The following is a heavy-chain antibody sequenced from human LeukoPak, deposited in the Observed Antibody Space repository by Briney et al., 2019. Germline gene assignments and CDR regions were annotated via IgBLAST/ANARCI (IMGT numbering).Heavy chain of an antibody. V-gene: IGHV3-74*01. CDR3: VSFYGTY. CDR2: INSDGSWT. CDR1: GNYW. Sequence: GGSLRLSCAASGNYWMHWVRQVPGKGLVWVSHINSDGSWTSYADSVKGRFTISKDNAKNTVYLQMNSLRAEDTAVYYCVSFYGTYWGRGTLVTVSS. J-gene: IGHJ4*02. D-gene: IGHD2/OR15-2a*01.